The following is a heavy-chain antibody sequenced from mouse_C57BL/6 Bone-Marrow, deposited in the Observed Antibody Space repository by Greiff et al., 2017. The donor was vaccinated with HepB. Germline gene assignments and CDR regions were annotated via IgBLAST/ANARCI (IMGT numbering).Heavy chain of an antibody. CDR2: IYPGSGST. CDR3: ARWGDYYGSSYGRYFDY. J-gene: IGHJ2*01. V-gene: IGHV1-55*01. Sequence: QVQLKQPGAELVKPGASVKMSCKASGYTFTSYWITWVKQRPGQGLEWIGDIYPGSGSTNYNEKFKSKATLTVDTSSSTAYMQLSSLTSEDSAVSYGARWGDYYGSSYGRYFDYWGQGTTLTVSS. D-gene: IGHD1-1*01. CDR1: GYTFTSYW.